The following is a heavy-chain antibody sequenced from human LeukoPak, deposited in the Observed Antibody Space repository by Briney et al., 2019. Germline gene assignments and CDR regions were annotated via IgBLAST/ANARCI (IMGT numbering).Heavy chain of an antibody. V-gene: IGHV1-69*05. CDR1: GGTFSSYP. J-gene: IGHJ5*02. Sequence: ASVKVSCKASGGTFSSYPISWVRQAPGQGLEWMGGIIPIFGTANYAQKFQGRVTITTDESTSTAYMELSSLRSEDTAVYYCARAQRCSGGSCYPIFNNWFDPWGQGTLVTVSS. CDR3: ARAQRCSGGSCYPIFNNWFDP. D-gene: IGHD2-15*01. CDR2: IIPIFGTA.